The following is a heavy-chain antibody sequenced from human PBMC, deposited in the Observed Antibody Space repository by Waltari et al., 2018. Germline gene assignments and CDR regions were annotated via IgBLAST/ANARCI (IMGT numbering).Heavy chain of an antibody. CDR1: GFTFSSYG. D-gene: IGHD2-21*01. Sequence: QVQLVESGGGVVQPGRSLRLSCAASGFTFSSYGMHWVRRAPGKGLEGVAVIGDDGSNKYYADSGKGRFTISRDNSKNTLDLQMNSLRAEDTAMYYWARGGLAVNDAFDIWGQGTMVTVSS. V-gene: IGHV3-33*08. J-gene: IGHJ3*02. CDR2: IGDDGSNK. CDR3: ARGGLAVNDAFDI.